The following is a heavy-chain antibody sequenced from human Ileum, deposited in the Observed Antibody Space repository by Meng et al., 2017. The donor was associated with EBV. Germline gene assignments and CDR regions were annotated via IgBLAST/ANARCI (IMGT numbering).Heavy chain of an antibody. J-gene: IGHJ4*02. V-gene: IGHV4-4*02. CDR1: GGSISVINW. CDR2: MSDSGIT. CDR3: AKNGEKYFEY. Sequence: QVQLQESGPGLVNPSRTLSLTCAVSGGSISVINWWSWVRQSPEKGLEWIGEMSDSGITHCNPSLKSRVTISADKSNNQFSLKLTSVTSADTAVYFCAKNGEKYFEYWGQGTLVTVSS.